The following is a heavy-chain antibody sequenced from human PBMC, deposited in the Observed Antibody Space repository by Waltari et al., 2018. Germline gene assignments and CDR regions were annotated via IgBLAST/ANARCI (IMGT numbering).Heavy chain of an antibody. Sequence: QVQLQQWGAGLLKPSETLSLTCAVYGGSFSGYYWSWIRQPPGKGLEWIGAINHSGSNNYSPSRKSRVTISVDTSKNQFSLKLSSVTAADTAGYYCARGRQQLVPKNWFDPWGQGTLVTVSS. CDR1: GGSFSGYY. V-gene: IGHV4-34*01. D-gene: IGHD6-13*01. CDR2: INHSGSN. CDR3: ARGRQQLVPKNWFDP. J-gene: IGHJ5*02.